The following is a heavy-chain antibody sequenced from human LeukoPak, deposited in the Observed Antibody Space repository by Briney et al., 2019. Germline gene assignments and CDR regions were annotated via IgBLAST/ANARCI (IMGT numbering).Heavy chain of an antibody. V-gene: IGHV4-34*01. CDR2: INHSGST. J-gene: IGHJ4*02. CDR1: GFTFSSYW. CDR3: ARGGYCSGGSCYYSDYYFDY. D-gene: IGHD2-15*01. Sequence: PGGSLRLSCAASGFTFSSYWMSWVRQAPGKGLEWIGEINHSGSTNYNPSLKSRVTISVDMSKNQFSLKLRSVTAADTAVYYCARGGYCSGGSCYYSDYYFDYWGQGTLVTVSS.